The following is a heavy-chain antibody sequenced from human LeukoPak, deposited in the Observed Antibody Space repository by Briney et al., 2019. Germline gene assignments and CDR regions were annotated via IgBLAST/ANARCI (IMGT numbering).Heavy chain of an antibody. CDR3: AKDPQDFWSRLFSYDNYFDY. CDR2: ISGSGGST. V-gene: IGHV3-23*01. CDR1: GFTFSSYA. Sequence: QPGGSLRLSCAASGFTFSSYAMSWVRQAPGKGLEWVSAISGSGGSTYYADSVKGRFTISRDNSKNTLYLQMNSLRAEDTAVYYCAKDPQDFWSRLFSYDNYFDYWGQGTLVTVSS. J-gene: IGHJ4*02. D-gene: IGHD3-3*01.